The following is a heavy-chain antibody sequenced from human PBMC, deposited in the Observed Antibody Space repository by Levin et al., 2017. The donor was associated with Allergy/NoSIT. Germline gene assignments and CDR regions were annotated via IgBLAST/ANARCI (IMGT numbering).Heavy chain of an antibody. V-gene: IGHV3-7*01. CDR1: GFTFSTYW. D-gene: IGHD6-6*01. J-gene: IGHJ6*02. CDR3: ARDSSSSSGYYYYGLDV. CDR2: IKQDGSEK. Sequence: GGSLRLSCAASGFTFSTYWMSWVRQAPGKGLEWVANIKQDGSEKYYVDSVKGRFTISRDNAENSLYLQMNSLRAEDTAVYFCARDSSSSSGYYYYGLDVWGQGTTVSVSS.